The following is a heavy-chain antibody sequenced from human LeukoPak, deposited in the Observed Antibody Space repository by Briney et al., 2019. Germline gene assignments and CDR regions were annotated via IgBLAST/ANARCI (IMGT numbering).Heavy chain of an antibody. V-gene: IGHV3-30*04. CDR2: ISYDGSNK. Sequence: GGSLRLSCAASGFTFSSYAMHWVRQAPGKGLEWVAVISYDGSNKYYADSVKGRFTISRDNSKNTLYLQMNSLRAEDTAAYYCARDEVDCSGGSCYYMGLGNAFDIWGQGTMVTVSS. D-gene: IGHD2-15*01. CDR1: GFTFSSYA. J-gene: IGHJ3*02. CDR3: ARDEVDCSGGSCYYMGLGNAFDI.